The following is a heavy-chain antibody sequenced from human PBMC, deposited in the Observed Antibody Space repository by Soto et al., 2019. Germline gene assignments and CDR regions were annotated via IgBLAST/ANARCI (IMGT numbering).Heavy chain of an antibody. CDR3: ARMGDVPYYYYGMDV. J-gene: IGHJ6*02. D-gene: IGHD3-16*01. CDR1: GYTFTSYG. CDR2: INGYNGNT. V-gene: IGHV1-18*01. Sequence: QVQLVQSGAEVKKPGASVKVSCKASGYTFTSYGISWVRQAPGQGLEWMGWINGYNGNTNYAQKLQGRVTLSTDTSTSRAYMELRSLRSDDSAMYYCARMGDVPYYYYGMDVWGQGTTVTVSS.